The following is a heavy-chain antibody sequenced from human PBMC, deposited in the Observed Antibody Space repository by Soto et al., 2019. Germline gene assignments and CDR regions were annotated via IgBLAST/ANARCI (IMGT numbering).Heavy chain of an antibody. J-gene: IGHJ5*02. CDR2: INPSSGGT. CDR3: AKGGSSWTEWFDP. Sequence: QVQLVQSGAEVKKPGASVKVSCKASGYPLTAKYLHWVRQAPGQGLKWMGWINPSSGGTKEAQKFRGRVTMTRDTSISAAYMELSRLTSDDTAVYYCAKGGSSWTEWFDPWGQGTLVTVSS. CDR1: GYPLTAKY. V-gene: IGHV1-2*02. D-gene: IGHD6-13*01.